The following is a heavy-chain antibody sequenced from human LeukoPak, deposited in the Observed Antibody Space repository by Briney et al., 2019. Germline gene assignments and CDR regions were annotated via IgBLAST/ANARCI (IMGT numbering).Heavy chain of an antibody. Sequence: GGSLRLACAASGFTFSSYSMNWVRQAPGKGLEWVSSISSSSSYIYYADSVKGRFTISRDNAKNSLYLQMNSLRAEDTAVYYCAYGDTERDFDYWGQGTLVTVSS. CDR1: GFTFSSYS. D-gene: IGHD4-17*01. CDR3: AYGDTERDFDY. V-gene: IGHV3-21*01. J-gene: IGHJ4*02. CDR2: ISSSSSYI.